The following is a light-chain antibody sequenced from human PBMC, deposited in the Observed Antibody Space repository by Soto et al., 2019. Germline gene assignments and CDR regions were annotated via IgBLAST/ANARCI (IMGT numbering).Light chain of an antibody. CDR1: QSVSSS. J-gene: IGKJ1*01. CDR2: GAS. Sequence: EIVMTQSPATLSVSPGERVTLSCRASQSVSSSLAWYQQKPGQAPSLLLYGASTRAAGVPARFSGSGSGTEFTLTIFSLQSEDFAVYYCQQYNIWPRTFGQGTKVEIK. V-gene: IGKV3-15*01. CDR3: QQYNIWPRT.